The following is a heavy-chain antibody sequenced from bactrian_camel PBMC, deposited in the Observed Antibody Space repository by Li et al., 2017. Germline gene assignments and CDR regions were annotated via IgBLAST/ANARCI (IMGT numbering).Heavy chain of an antibody. J-gene: IGHJ4*01. CDR3: ASTRDGWCTQDESQYPY. CDR1: YQYGTYC. CDR2: IDYDGTTP. Sequence: WSLVLSCTASYQYGTYCMAWFRQAPGKEREGVASIDYDGTTPYERSVKGRFTISKGSGEKTMTLTMNNLEPEDTAVYYCASTRDGWCTQDESQYPYWGQGTQVTVS. V-gene: IGHV3S25*01. D-gene: IGHD5*01.